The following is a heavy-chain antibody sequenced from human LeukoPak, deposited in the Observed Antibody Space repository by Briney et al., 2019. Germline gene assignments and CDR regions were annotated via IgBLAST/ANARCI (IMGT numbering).Heavy chain of an antibody. V-gene: IGHV5-51*01. J-gene: IGHJ3*02. Sequence: GESLPVSCTGFGYSFTTYWIGWVRQMPGKGLEWMGIIYPGDSDARYSPSLQGQVTISVDKSISTAYLQWSSLKASDTAMYYCARQGRIVVETTTHDAFYIWGQGPMVTVSS. D-gene: IGHD2-21*02. CDR3: ARQGRIVVETTTHDAFYI. CDR1: GYSFTTYW. CDR2: IYPGDSDA.